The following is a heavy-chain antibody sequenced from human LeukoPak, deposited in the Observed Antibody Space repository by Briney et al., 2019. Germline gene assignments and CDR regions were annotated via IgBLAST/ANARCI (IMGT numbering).Heavy chain of an antibody. CDR3: ARDRWDTSGYYSTFDY. J-gene: IGHJ4*02. CDR2: IDYSGST. Sequence: SQTLSLTCTVSGGSISSSDYYWSWIRQPPGKALEWIGYIDYSGSTYYNPSLKSRVTISLDTSKNQFSLRLTSVTAADTAVYYCARDRWDTSGYYSTFDYWGRGTLVTVSS. V-gene: IGHV4-30-4*08. CDR1: GGSISSSDYY. D-gene: IGHD3-22*01.